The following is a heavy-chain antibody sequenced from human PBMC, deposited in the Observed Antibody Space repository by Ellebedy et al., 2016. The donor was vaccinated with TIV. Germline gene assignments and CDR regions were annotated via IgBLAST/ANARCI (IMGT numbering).Heavy chain of an antibody. CDR1: GFSFRSYW. V-gene: IGHV3-7*01. D-gene: IGHD3-16*01. CDR2: IYQDGSTQ. J-gene: IGHJ5*02. Sequence: GGSLRLSCVASGFSFRSYWMSLVRQAPGKVLEWVANIYQDGSTQYYVDSVKGRFTISRDNAKNSLFLQMNSLRVEDTAVYYCARRGSYGDYAVQVNSWFDRWGRGTLVSVSS. CDR3: ARRGSYGDYAVQVNSWFDR.